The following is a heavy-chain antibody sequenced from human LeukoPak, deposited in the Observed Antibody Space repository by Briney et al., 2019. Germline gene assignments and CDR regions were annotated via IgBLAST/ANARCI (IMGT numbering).Heavy chain of an antibody. Sequence: PGGSLRLSCAASGFTFEASAMTWVRQAPGKGLECVPVISGIGTTTYYADSVKGRFTISRDNSKNTLFLQMNSLRVEDTATYYCTKKRTTSVTDWFDPWGQGTLVTVSS. CDR3: TKKRTTSVTDWFDP. V-gene: IGHV3-23*01. CDR1: GFTFEASA. D-gene: IGHD4-17*01. CDR2: ISGIGTTT. J-gene: IGHJ5*02.